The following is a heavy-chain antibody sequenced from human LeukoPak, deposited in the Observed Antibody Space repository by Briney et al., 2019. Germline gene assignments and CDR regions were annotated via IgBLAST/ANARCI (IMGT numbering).Heavy chain of an antibody. Sequence: SVKVSCKASGGTFSSYAISWVRQAPGQGLEWMGGIIPIFGTANYTQKFQGRVTITTDESTSTAYMELSSLRSEDTAVYYCARSAPIVVVPADHYYYMDVWGKGTTVTVSS. V-gene: IGHV1-69*05. D-gene: IGHD2-2*01. CDR3: ARSAPIVVVPADHYYYMDV. CDR1: GGTFSSYA. CDR2: IIPIFGTA. J-gene: IGHJ6*03.